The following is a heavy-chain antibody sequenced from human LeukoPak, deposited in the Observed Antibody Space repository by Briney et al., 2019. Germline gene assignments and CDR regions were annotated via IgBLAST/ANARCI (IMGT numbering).Heavy chain of an antibody. V-gene: IGHV3-21*01. CDR2: ISSSSSYI. CDR3: APLPSRVNY. Sequence: GGSLRLSCAASGFTFSSYSMNWVRQAPGKGLEWVSSISSSSSYIYYADSVKGRFTISRDNAKNTLYLQMNSLRAEDTAVYYCAPLPSRVNYWGQGTLVTVSS. CDR1: GFTFSSYS. J-gene: IGHJ4*02. D-gene: IGHD4-23*01.